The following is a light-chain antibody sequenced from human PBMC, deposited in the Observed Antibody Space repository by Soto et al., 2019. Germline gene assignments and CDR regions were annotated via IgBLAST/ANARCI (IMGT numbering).Light chain of an antibody. CDR3: SSYTASSTLV. V-gene: IGLV2-14*01. CDR2: EVS. Sequence: QSVLTQPASVSGSPGQSITISCTGSSTDVGSYNDASWYQQHPDKAPKLMIYEVSYRPSGVSNRFSGSKSGNTASLTISGLQAEDEADYYCSSYTASSTLVFGGGTQLTVL. J-gene: IGLJ2*01. CDR1: STDVGSYND.